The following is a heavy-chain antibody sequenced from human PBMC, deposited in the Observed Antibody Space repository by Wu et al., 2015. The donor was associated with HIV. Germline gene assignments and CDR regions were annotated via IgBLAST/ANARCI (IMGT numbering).Heavy chain of an antibody. J-gene: IGHJ4*02. V-gene: IGHV1-18*01. CDR3: ATVDKTTVDGFDY. Sequence: VQLVQSAGEVKKPGASVKVACKSSGYIFSDFGIRWVRQAPGEGLEWMGWISAQNGNRKYAQKFQGRVTLTTETSSSTAYMELKSLRYDDTAIYFCATVDKTTVDGFDYWGQGTLVTVSS. CDR2: ISAQNGNR. D-gene: IGHD5-18*01. CDR1: GYIFSDFG.